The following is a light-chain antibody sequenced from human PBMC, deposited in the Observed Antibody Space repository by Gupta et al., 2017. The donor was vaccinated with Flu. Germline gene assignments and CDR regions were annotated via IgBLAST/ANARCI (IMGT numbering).Light chain of an antibody. CDR1: HDSSNY. V-gene: IGKV1-9*01. J-gene: IGKJ4*01. CDR3: QQLNSYPLT. Sequence: DIQVTQSPSFLSASVRDIVTITCRASHDSSNYFAWYQQKPGKAPRLLIYDASTLQTGVPSRFSGSGSGTKFTLTISRLQPEDFATYYCQQLNSYPLTFGGGTKVEI. CDR2: DAS.